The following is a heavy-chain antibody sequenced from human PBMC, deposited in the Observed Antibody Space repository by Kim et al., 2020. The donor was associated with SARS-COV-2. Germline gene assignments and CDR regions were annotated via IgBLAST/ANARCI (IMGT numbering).Heavy chain of an antibody. CDR3: ARGERSYGTSGYYHD. J-gene: IGHJ4*02. Sequence: GGSLRLSCAASGFTFSSFEMNWVRQPPGKGLEWVSYISSSGTTITYADSVKGRFTVSRDNAKNSLYLQMNSLRAEDTAVYYCARGERSYGTSGYYHDWGQGTLVTVFS. D-gene: IGHD3-22*01. CDR2: ISSSGTTI. V-gene: IGHV3-48*03. CDR1: GFTFSSFE.